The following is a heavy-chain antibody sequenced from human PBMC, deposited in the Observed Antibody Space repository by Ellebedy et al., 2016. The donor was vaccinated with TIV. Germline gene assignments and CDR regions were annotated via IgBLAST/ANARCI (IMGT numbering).Heavy chain of an antibody. Sequence: SETLSLTXTVSGGSVSSGSYYWSWIRQPPGKGLEWIGNLYHTGTTNHNPSLKSRVTISVDTSKNQFSLRLTSVTAADTAVYYCAGQNYDILTGYPYWGQGTLVTVSS. CDR2: LYHTGTT. J-gene: IGHJ4*02. D-gene: IGHD3-9*01. V-gene: IGHV4-61*01. CDR1: GGSVSSGSYY. CDR3: AGQNYDILTGYPY.